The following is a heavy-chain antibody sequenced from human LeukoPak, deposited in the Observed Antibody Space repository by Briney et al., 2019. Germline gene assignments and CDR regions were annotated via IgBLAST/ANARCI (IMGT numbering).Heavy chain of an antibody. CDR3: ARVYLGIYYAGSPSPFDY. D-gene: IGHD3-22*01. J-gene: IGHJ4*02. CDR2: ISGYNGNT. V-gene: IGHV1-18*01. CDR1: GYTFTSYA. Sequence: ASVKVSCKASGYTFTSYAVIWVRQVPGQGLEWMGWISGYNGNTKSSQSLQDRVIMTTDTSTRTAYMELRSLRPDDTAVYYCARVYLGIYYAGSPSPFDYWGQGTLVTVSS.